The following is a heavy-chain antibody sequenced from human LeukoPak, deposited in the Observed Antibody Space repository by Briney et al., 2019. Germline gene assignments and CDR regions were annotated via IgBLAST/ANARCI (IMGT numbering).Heavy chain of an antibody. Sequence: ASVKVSCKASGYTFTSYAMNWVRQAPGQGLELMGWINTNTGNPTYAQGFTGRLVFSLDTSVSTEYLQISSLKAEDTDVYYCARGPTYYDFWSGYYALFYWGQGTLVTVSS. D-gene: IGHD3-3*01. V-gene: IGHV7-4-1*02. CDR1: GYTFTSYA. CDR3: ARGPTYYDFWSGYYALFY. J-gene: IGHJ4*02. CDR2: INTNTGNP.